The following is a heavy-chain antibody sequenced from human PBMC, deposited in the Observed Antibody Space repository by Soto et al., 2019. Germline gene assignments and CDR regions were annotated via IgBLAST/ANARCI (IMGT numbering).Heavy chain of an antibody. D-gene: IGHD2-15*01. Sequence: VQLLESGGGLVQPGGSLRLSCAASGFTFSSYAMSWVRQAPGKGLEWVSAISGSGGSTYYADSVKGRFTISRDNSKNTLYLQMNSLRAEDTAVYYCAKGKAYCSGGSCYFLPNAEYFQHWGQGTLVTVSS. J-gene: IGHJ1*01. CDR1: GFTFSSYA. V-gene: IGHV3-23*01. CDR3: AKGKAYCSGGSCYFLPNAEYFQH. CDR2: ISGSGGST.